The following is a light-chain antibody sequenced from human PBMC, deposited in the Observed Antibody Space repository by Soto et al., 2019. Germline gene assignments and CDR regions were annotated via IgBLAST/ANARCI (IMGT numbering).Light chain of an antibody. CDR3: QQYNSYRA. Sequence: ITCRASQSISSYLNWYQQKPGKAPKLLIYKASSLESGVPSRFSGSGSGTEFTLTISSLQPDDSATYYCQQYNSYRAFGQGTKVDIK. CDR1: QSISSY. V-gene: IGKV1-5*03. CDR2: KAS. J-gene: IGKJ1*01.